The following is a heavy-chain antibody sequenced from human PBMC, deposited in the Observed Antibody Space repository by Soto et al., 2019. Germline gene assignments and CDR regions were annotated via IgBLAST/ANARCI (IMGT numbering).Heavy chain of an antibody. Sequence: DSVKGRFTISRDNAKNSLYLKMNSLRAEDTAVYYCARDLRVATRCFDYWGQGTLVTVSS. V-gene: IGHV3-7*01. D-gene: IGHD5-12*01. CDR3: ARDLRVATRCFDY. J-gene: IGHJ4*02.